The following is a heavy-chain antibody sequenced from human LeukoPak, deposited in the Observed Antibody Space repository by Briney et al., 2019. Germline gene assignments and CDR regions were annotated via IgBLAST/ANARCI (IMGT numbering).Heavy chain of an antibody. CDR2: IRYDGSNK. D-gene: IGHD3-10*01. V-gene: IGHV3-30*02. CDR3: AKEGLLLWFGELLSAGAFDI. CDR1: GFTFSSYG. J-gene: IGHJ3*02. Sequence: GGSLRLSCAASGFTFSSYGMHWVRQAPGKGLEWVAFIRYDGSNKYYADSVKGRFTISRDNSKNTLYLQMNSLRAEDTAVYYCAKEGLLLWFGELLSAGAFDIWGQGTMVTVSS.